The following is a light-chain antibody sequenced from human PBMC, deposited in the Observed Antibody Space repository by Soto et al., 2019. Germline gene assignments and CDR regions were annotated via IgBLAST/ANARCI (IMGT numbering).Light chain of an antibody. J-gene: IGKJ3*01. CDR3: QYRGT. Sequence: DIVLTQSPDSLAVSLGERATINCKSSQSVLYGPNNKNSLAWYQHKPGQPPKLLIYWASTRESGVPDRFSGSGAGTDCTLTIRSLQAEGVAVYYCQYRGTFGPGTKVNV. CDR1: QSVLYGPNNKNS. CDR2: WAS. V-gene: IGKV4-1*01.